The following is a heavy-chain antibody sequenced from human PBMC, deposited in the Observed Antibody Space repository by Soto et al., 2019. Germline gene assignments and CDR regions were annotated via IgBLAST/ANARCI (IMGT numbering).Heavy chain of an antibody. D-gene: IGHD3-10*01. V-gene: IGHV4-31*03. CDR1: GDSISGGGYY. CDR2: IYYTGTT. CDR3: AREGGSYLSYFDH. Sequence: QVQLQESGPGLVKPSQTLSLTCTVSGDSISGGGYYWSWIRQNPGKGLEWIGFIYYTGTTTYNPSLKRRVTISVDTSKNQFSLKLNSVTAADTAVYYCAREGGSYLSYFDHWGQGTLVTVSP. J-gene: IGHJ4*02.